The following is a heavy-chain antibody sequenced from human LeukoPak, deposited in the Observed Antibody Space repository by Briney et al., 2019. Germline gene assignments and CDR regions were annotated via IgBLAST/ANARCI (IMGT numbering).Heavy chain of an antibody. Sequence: GGSLRLSCAASGFTFSSYAMSWVRQAPGKGLEWVSAISGSGGSTYYADSVKGRFTISRDNSKNTLYLQMNSLRAEDTAVYYCAKDFDLWFGESYDAFDIWGQGTMVTVSS. V-gene: IGHV3-23*01. CDR3: AKDFDLWFGESYDAFDI. J-gene: IGHJ3*02. CDR2: ISGSGGST. D-gene: IGHD3-10*01. CDR1: GFTFSSYA.